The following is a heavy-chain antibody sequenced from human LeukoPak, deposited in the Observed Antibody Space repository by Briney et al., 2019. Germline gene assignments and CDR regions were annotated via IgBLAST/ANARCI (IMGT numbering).Heavy chain of an antibody. CDR3: AKDHNYYDSSGYYYGDHLDY. Sequence: PGGSLRLSCAASGFTFSSYGMHWVRQAPGKGLEWVAVIWCDGSNKYYADSVKGRFTISRDNSKNTLYLQMNSLRAEDTAVYYCAKDHNYYDSSGYYYGDHLDYWGQGTLVTVSS. CDR2: IWCDGSNK. V-gene: IGHV3-33*06. J-gene: IGHJ4*02. CDR1: GFTFSSYG. D-gene: IGHD3-22*01.